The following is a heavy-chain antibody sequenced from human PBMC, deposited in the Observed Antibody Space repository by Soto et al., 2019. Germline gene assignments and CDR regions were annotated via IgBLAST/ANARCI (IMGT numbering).Heavy chain of an antibody. CDR3: ARASSSSSAADY. Sequence: QVQLQESGPGLVKPSQTLSLTCSVSGESISSGGYYWSWIRHHPGKGLEWIGYIYDSERAYYNPSLKSRVTISMDTSKNHFAMRLSSVTAADTAVYYCARASSSSSAADYWGQGILVTVSA. D-gene: IGHD6-6*01. CDR1: GESISSGGYY. V-gene: IGHV4-31*03. CDR2: IYDSERA. J-gene: IGHJ4*02.